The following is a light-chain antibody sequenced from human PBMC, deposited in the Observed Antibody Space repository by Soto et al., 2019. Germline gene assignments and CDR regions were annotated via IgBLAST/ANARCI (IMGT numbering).Light chain of an antibody. J-gene: IGKJ1*01. V-gene: IGKV1-5*01. Sequence: DIPMTQSPSTLSASVGDRVTITCRASQTINIWLAWYQQKPGKAPKLLIYDASTLGSGVPSRFSGSGSGTEFTLTIDSLQPDDFATYYCQKYNSYFRTFGQGTKVEIK. CDR3: QKYNSYFRT. CDR1: QTINIW. CDR2: DAS.